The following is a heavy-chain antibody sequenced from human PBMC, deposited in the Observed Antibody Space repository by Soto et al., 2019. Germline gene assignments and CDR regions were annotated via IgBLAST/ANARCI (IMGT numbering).Heavy chain of an antibody. J-gene: IGHJ4*02. CDR2: ISSSSSYI. CDR1: GFTFSSYT. Sequence: EVQLLESGGGLVKPGGSLRLSCAASGFTFSSYTMNWVRQAPGKGLEWVSAISSSSSYIYYADSVKGRFTISRDNAKNSLKLQMNSMRAEDTDVYYYARGGIAAAGTAFTLAHWGQGTLVTVSS. V-gene: IGHV3-21*01. D-gene: IGHD6-13*01. CDR3: ARGGIAAAGTAFTLAH.